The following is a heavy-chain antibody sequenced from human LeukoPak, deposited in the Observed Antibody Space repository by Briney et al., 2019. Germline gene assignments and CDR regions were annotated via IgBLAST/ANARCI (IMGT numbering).Heavy chain of an antibody. CDR3: ARGGNVNWYFDL. Sequence: ASVKVSCKASGYTFTGYYMHWVRQAPGQGLEWMGWINPKGGGTNYAQKFQGRVTMTRDTSISTAYMELSRLRSDDTAVYYCARGGNVNWYFDLWGRGTLVTVSS. CDR2: INPKGGGT. V-gene: IGHV1-2*02. CDR1: GYTFTGYY. D-gene: IGHD4-23*01. J-gene: IGHJ2*01.